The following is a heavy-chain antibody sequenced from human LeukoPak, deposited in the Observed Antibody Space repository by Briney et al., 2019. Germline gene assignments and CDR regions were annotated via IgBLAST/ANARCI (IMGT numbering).Heavy chain of an antibody. V-gene: IGHV4-34*01. CDR2: INHSGST. CDR3: AHLDILTGFLGC. CDR1: GGSFSGYY. Sequence: SETLSLTCAVYGGSFSGYYWSWIRQPPGKGLEWIGEINHSGSTNYNPSLKSRVTISVDTSKNQFSLKLSSVTAADTAVYYCAHLDILTGFLGCWGQGTLVTVSS. D-gene: IGHD3-9*01. J-gene: IGHJ4*02.